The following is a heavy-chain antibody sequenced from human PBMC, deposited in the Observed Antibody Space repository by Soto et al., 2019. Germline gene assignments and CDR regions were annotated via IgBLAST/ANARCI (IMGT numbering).Heavy chain of an antibody. CDR3: ERHGTRVYFYNSDYYYYGMDV. D-gene: IGHD3-10*01. CDR1: GYSFTIYW. CDR2: IYPGDSDT. V-gene: IGHV5-51*01. Sequence: PGESLKISCKGSGYSFTIYWIGWVRQMPGKGLEWMGIIYPGDSDTRYSPSFQGQVTISADKSISTAYLQWSSLKASDTAMYYCERHGTRVYFYNSDYYYYGMDVCGQGTTVPVSS. J-gene: IGHJ6*02.